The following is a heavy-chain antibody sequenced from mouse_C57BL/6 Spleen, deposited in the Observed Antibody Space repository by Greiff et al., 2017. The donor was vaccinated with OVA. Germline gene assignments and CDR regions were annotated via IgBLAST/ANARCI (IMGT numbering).Heavy chain of an antibody. CDR2: FDPENGDT. CDR3: TTGYDGFAY. CDR1: GFNIKDDY. Sequence: VQLQQSGAELVRPGASVKLSCTASGFNIKDDYMHWVKQRPEQGLEWIGWFDPENGDTEYASKFQGKATITADTSSNTAYLQLSSLTSEDTAVYYCTTGYDGFAYWGQGTLVTVSA. D-gene: IGHD2-2*01. J-gene: IGHJ3*01. V-gene: IGHV14-4*01.